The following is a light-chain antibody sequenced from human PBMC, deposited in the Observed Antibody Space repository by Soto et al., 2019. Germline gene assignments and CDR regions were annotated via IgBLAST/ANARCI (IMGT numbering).Light chain of an antibody. CDR2: DVS. V-gene: IGLV2-14*01. CDR1: SSDVGGYNY. J-gene: IGLJ2*01. CDR3: SSYTSSSTVV. Sequence: QAVVTQPASVSGSPGQSITISCTGTSSDVGGYNYVSWYQQHPGKAPKLMIYDVSNRPSGVSNRFSGSKSGNTASLTISGLQAEDEAGYYCSSYTSSSTVVFGGGTKLTVL.